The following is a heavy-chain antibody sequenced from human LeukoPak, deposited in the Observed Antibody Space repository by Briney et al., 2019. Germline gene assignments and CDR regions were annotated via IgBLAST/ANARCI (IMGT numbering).Heavy chain of an antibody. CDR2: INHRGIT. J-gene: IGHJ5*01. V-gene: IGHV4-34*01. CDR1: DESFSDYY. Sequence: SETLSLTCAVYDESFSDYYWSWIRQPPGKGLEWIGEINHRGITNYNPYLKSRVTLSVDKSKNQFSLNLSSMTAADTAVYYCARRRWGSGAKDSWGQGALVTVSS. D-gene: IGHD3-16*01. CDR3: ARRRWGSGAKDS.